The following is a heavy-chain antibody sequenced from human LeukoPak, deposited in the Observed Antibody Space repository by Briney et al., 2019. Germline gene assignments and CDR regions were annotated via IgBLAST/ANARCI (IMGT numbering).Heavy chain of an antibody. CDR1: GFTFSSYG. D-gene: IGHD4-17*01. Sequence: GGSLRLSCAASGFTFSSYGMHWVRQAPGKGLEWVAVISYDGSNKYYADSVKGRFTISRDNSKNTLYLQMNSLRAEDTAVYYCARDRGDYVPMDYWGQGTLVTVSS. V-gene: IGHV3-30*03. CDR2: ISYDGSNK. J-gene: IGHJ4*02. CDR3: ARDRGDYVPMDY.